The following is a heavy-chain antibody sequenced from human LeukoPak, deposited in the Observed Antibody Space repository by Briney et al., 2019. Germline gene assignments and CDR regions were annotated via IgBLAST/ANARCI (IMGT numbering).Heavy chain of an antibody. CDR3: SLIQGWGSGSYYRDF. V-gene: IGHV3-15*01. J-gene: IGHJ4*02. D-gene: IGHD3-10*01. CDR1: GFSISNDW. Sequence: KSGGSLRLSCAASGFSISNDWMSWVRQAPEKGLEWVARVKSRSAGETTDYAAPVKGRFTISRDDSKDTLYLQMNSLKTEDTAVYYCSLIQGWGSGSYYRDFWGQGTLVAVSS. CDR2: VKSRSAGETT.